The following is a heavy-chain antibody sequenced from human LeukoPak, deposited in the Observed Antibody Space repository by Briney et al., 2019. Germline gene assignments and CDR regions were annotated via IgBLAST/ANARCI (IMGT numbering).Heavy chain of an antibody. D-gene: IGHD3-10*01. CDR3: ARSQTTGFGESINY. CDR2: ITAYNGNT. Sequence: ASVKVSCKTSGYTFTNYGVSWVRQAPGQGLEWMGWITAYNGNTRYAQKFQGRLTLTTDTSTTTAYMEVTNLRSDDTAVYYCARSQTTGFGESINYWGQGTLVTVSS. CDR1: GYTFTNYG. V-gene: IGHV1-18*01. J-gene: IGHJ4*02.